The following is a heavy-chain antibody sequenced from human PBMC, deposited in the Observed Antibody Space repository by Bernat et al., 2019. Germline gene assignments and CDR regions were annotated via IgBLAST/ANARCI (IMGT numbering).Heavy chain of an antibody. CDR1: GYSFKRYA. CDR2: INAGNGNT. CDR3: ARDLQDIIRGAIWDPYGMDV. Sequence: QVQLVQSGAEVKKPGASVKVSCKASGYSFKRYAIHWVRQAPGQRLEWMGWINAGNGNTEFSQKFQGRVTITRDTSASTAYMELRSLRSEDSAVYYCARDLQDIIRGAIWDPYGMDVWGQGTTVTVSS. D-gene: IGHD3-10*01. V-gene: IGHV1-3*01. J-gene: IGHJ6*02.